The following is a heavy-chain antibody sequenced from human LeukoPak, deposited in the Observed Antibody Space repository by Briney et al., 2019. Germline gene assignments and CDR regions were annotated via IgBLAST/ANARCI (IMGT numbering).Heavy chain of an antibody. Sequence: GGSLRLSCAASGFTVSSNYMSWVRQAPGKGLEWVSVIYSGGSTYYADSVKGRFTISRDNSKNTLYLQMNSLRVEDTAVYYCAKSTTRISMIRVDYWGQGTLVTVSS. CDR1: GFTVSSNY. CDR2: IYSGGST. CDR3: AKSTTRISMIRVDY. V-gene: IGHV3-66*01. D-gene: IGHD3-10*01. J-gene: IGHJ4*02.